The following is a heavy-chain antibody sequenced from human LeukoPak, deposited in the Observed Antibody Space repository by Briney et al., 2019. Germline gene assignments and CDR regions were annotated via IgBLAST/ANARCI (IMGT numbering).Heavy chain of an antibody. CDR1: GFTFNTYA. Sequence: GGSLRLSCGASGFTFNTYAMSWVRQAPGKGLEWVSAISGSGGSTYYADSVRGRFTISRDNSKNTLYLQMISLRAEDTAVYYCAKNLITLLSTVTTDYWGQGTLVTVSS. CDR3: AKNLITLLSTVTTDY. V-gene: IGHV3-23*01. D-gene: IGHD4-17*01. J-gene: IGHJ4*02. CDR2: ISGSGGST.